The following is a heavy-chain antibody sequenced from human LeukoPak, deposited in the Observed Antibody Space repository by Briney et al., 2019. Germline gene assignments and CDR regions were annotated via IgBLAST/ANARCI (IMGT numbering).Heavy chain of an antibody. CDR3: ARSAMTVVAPFDY. J-gene: IGHJ4*02. CDR1: GYTFTGYY. Sequence: ASVKVSCKASGYTFTGYYMHWVRQAPGQGLEWMGWINPNSGGTNYAQKFQGRVTMTRDTSISTAYMELSRLRSDDTAVYYCARSAMTVVAPFDYWGQGTLVTVPS. V-gene: IGHV1-2*02. CDR2: INPNSGGT. D-gene: IGHD3-22*01.